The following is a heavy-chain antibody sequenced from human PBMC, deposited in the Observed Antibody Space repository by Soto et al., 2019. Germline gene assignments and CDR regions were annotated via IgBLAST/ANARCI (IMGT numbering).Heavy chain of an antibody. CDR3: ARYRFSGNKWSKFDY. J-gene: IGHJ4*02. D-gene: IGHD3-16*02. CDR1: GVTVASDAYY. CDR2: IYHTGST. Sequence: QVQLLQSGPGLVKPSQTLSLTCTVSGVTVASDAYYWSWIRQRPGKGLGWIGNIYHTGSTYYIPSLKRRAALSLDASKNQFSLTVTSVTAADTAVYFCARYRFSGNKWSKFDYWGQGSLVTVSS. V-gene: IGHV4-31*03.